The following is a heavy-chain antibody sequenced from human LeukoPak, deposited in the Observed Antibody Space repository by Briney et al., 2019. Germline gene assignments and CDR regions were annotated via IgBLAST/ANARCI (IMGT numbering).Heavy chain of an antibody. D-gene: IGHD5-18*01. J-gene: IGHJ4*02. CDR1: GFTFSSYS. Sequence: GGSLRLSCAASGFTFSSYSMNWVGQAPGKGLEWVSSIGSSSSYIYYADSVKGRFTISRDNAKNSLHLQMNSLRDEDTAVYYCAASTKHTAMVDYWGQGTLVTVSS. CDR2: IGSSSSYI. V-gene: IGHV3-21*01. CDR3: AASTKHTAMVDY.